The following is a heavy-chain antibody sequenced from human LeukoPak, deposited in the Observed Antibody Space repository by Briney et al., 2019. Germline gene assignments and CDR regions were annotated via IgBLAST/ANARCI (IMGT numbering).Heavy chain of an antibody. D-gene: IGHD3-22*01. CDR3: AKDLGAYYYDSSGSDY. V-gene: IGHV3-23*01. CDR1: GFTFSSYA. CDR2: ISGSGGST. J-gene: IGHJ4*02. Sequence: GGSLRLSCAASGFTFSSYAMSWVRQAPGKGLEWVSGISGSGGSTDYADSVKGRFTISRDNSKNTLYLQMNSLRAEDTAVYYCAKDLGAYYYDSSGSDYWGQGTLVTVSS.